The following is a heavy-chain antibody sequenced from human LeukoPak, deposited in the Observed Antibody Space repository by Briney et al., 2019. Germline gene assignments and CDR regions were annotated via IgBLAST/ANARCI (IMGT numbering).Heavy chain of an antibody. CDR3: ARDFGARGSGAFDI. CDR2: IYHSGST. D-gene: IGHD3-16*01. J-gene: IGHJ3*02. V-gene: IGHV4-38-2*02. CDR1: GFTFSDYY. Sequence: GSLRLSCAASGFTFSDYYMSWIRQAPGKGLEWVGSIYHSGSTYYNPSLKSRVTISVDTSKNQFSLKLSSVTAADTAVYYCARDFGARGSGAFDIWGQGTMVTVSS.